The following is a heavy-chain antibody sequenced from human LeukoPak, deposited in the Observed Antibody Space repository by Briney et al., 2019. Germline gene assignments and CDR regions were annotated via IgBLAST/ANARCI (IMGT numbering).Heavy chain of an antibody. D-gene: IGHD3-16*01. CDR2: INPFLSLT. J-gene: IGHJ4*02. CDR1: GDTFSNYP. CDR3: ARSLNFASPMTFDY. Sequence: GASVKVSCKASGDTFSNYPINWVRQAPGQGLEWLGRINPFLSLTNYAQNFQDRVTITADKSTSTAYMELSSLRSEDTAVYYCARSLNFASPMTFDYWGQGTLVTVSS. V-gene: IGHV1-69*02.